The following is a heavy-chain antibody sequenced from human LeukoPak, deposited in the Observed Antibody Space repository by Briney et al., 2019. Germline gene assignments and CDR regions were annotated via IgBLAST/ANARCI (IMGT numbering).Heavy chain of an antibody. J-gene: IGHJ3*01. V-gene: IGHV3-23*01. CDR2: INFSGSNT. CDR1: GFTFSDSA. Sequence: GGSLRLSCAASGFTFSDSAMNWVRQAPGKGLEWLSLINFSGSNTYSADSMKGRFTISRDNSKATLYLHMNNLRAEDTAIYYCARDIEFSTWGPGTMVTVSS. CDR3: ARDIEFST. D-gene: IGHD3-3*02.